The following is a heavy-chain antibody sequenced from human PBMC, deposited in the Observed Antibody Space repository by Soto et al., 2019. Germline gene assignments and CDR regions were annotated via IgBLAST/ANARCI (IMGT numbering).Heavy chain of an antibody. CDR1: GYTFTSYD. CDR3: ARDYDFWSGYHDDNWFDP. J-gene: IGHJ5*02. V-gene: IGHV1-8*01. D-gene: IGHD3-3*01. Sequence: ASVKVSCKASGYTFTSYDINWVRQATGQGLEWMGWMNPNSGNTGYAQKFQGRVTMTRNTSISTAYMELSSLRSEDTAVYYCARDYDFWSGYHDDNWFDPWGQGTLVTVS. CDR2: MNPNSGNT.